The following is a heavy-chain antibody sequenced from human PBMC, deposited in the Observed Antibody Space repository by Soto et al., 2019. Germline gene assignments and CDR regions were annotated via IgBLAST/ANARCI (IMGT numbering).Heavy chain of an antibody. CDR2: IIPIFGTA. D-gene: IGHD2-2*02. V-gene: IGHV1-69*06. CDR1: GGTFSSYA. Sequence: SVKVSCKASGGTFSSYAISWVRQAPGQGLEWMGGIIPIFGTANYAQKFQGRVTITADKSTSTAYMELSSLRSEDTAVYYCARRRYCSSTSCYTHYYYGMDVWGQGTTVTV. CDR3: ARRRYCSSTSCYTHYYYGMDV. J-gene: IGHJ6*02.